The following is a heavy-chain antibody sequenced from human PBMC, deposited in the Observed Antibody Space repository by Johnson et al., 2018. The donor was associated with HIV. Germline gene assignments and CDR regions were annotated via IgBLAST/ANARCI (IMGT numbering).Heavy chain of an antibody. J-gene: IGHJ3*02. CDR1: GFTVSSNY. CDR2: IKSKTDGGTT. D-gene: IGHD2-15*01. V-gene: IGHV3-15*01. Sequence: VQLVESGGGLVQPGGSLRLSCAASGFTVSSNYMSWVRQAPGKGLEWVGRIKSKTDGGTTDYAAPVKGRFIISRDDSKNTLYLQMDSLRPVDTALYYCAKDQYGSSYDIWGQGTMVTVS. CDR3: AKDQYGSSYDI.